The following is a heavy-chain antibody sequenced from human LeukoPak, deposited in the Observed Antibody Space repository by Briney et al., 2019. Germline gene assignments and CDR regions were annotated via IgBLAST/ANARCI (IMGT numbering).Heavy chain of an antibody. CDR2: IYYSGST. J-gene: IGHJ6*04. Sequence: PSETLSLTCTASGVSISGYSRRWIRQPPGKGLEWIGFIYYSGSTKYNPSLKSRVTMSVDTSTNQFSLKRSTVADTDTAVYYCARGGMENGYHYYYGFDIWGKGTTVTVST. CDR1: GVSISGYS. CDR3: ARGGMENGYHYYYGFDI. D-gene: IGHD3-22*01. V-gene: IGHV4-59*12.